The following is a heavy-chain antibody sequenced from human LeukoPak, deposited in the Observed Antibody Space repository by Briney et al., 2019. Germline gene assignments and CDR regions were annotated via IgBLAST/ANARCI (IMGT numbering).Heavy chain of an antibody. J-gene: IGHJ4*02. CDR1: GGSFSGYY. CDR3: ARGRDGYNFLNRGEYYYFDY. D-gene: IGHD5-24*01. CDR2: INHSGST. V-gene: IGHV4-34*01. Sequence: PSETLSLTCAVYGGSFSGYYWSWIRQPPGKGLEWIGEINHSGSTNYNPSLKSRVTISVDTSKNQFSLRLNSVTAADTAVYYCARGRDGYNFLNRGEYYYFDYWGQGTLVTVSS.